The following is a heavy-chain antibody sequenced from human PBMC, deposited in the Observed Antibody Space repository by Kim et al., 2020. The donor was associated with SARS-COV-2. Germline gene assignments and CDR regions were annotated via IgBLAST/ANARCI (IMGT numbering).Heavy chain of an antibody. Sequence: GGSLRLSCAASGFTFSNYGMHWFRQAPGTGLEWVALIWLDGSHKYYADSVEGRFTISRDNSKNTLYLHMNSPRAEDTAVYYCARERFEARLNMVRGVLSETYYHSGMDVWGQGTTVTVSS. CDR1: GFTFSNYG. CDR3: ARERFEARLNMVRGVLSETYYHSGMDV. V-gene: IGHV3-33*08. J-gene: IGHJ6*02. CDR2: IWLDGSHK. D-gene: IGHD3-10*01.